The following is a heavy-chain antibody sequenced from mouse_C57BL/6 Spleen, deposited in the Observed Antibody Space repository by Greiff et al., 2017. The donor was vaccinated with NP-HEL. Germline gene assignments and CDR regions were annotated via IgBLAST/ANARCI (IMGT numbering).Heavy chain of an antibody. Sequence: DVHLVESGGGLVKPGGSLKLSCAASGFTFSDYGMHWVRQAPEKGLEWVAYISSGSSTIYYADTVKGRFTISRDNAKNTRFLQMTSLRSEDTAMYYCARSPYSKYYYAMDYWGQGTSVTVSS. CDR1: GFTFSDYG. CDR3: ARSPYSKYYYAMDY. V-gene: IGHV5-17*01. CDR2: ISSGSSTI. J-gene: IGHJ4*01.